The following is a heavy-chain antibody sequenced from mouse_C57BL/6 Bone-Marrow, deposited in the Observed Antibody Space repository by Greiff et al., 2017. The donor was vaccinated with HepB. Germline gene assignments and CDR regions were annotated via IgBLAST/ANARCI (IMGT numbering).Heavy chain of an antibody. D-gene: IGHD1-1*01. Sequence: VQLKESGAELVRPGASVKLSCTASGFNIKDDYMHWVKQRPEQGLEWIGWIDPENGDTEYASKFQGKAPITADTSSNTAYLQLSSLTSEDTAVYYCTRRLTTDYFDYWGQGTTLTVSS. J-gene: IGHJ2*01. V-gene: IGHV14-4*01. CDR1: GFNIKDDY. CDR2: IDPENGDT. CDR3: TRRLTTDYFDY.